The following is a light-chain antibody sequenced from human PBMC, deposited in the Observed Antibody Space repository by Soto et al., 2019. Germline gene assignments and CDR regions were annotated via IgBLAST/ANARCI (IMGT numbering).Light chain of an antibody. CDR1: SSDVENYNL. V-gene: IGLV2-23*01. J-gene: IGLJ3*02. Sequence: QSALTQPASVSGSPGQSITISCTGTSSDVENYNLVSWYQHHPGKAPKLMIYEDNKRPSGVSNRFSGSKSGSTASLTISGLQAEDEADYYCCSYACGWVFGGGTKLTVL. CDR3: CSYACGWV. CDR2: EDN.